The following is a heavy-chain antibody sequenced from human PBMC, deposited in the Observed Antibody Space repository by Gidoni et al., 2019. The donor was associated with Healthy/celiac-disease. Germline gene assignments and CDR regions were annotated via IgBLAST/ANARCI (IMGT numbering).Heavy chain of an antibody. J-gene: IGHJ4*02. CDR1: GGSFSGYY. V-gene: IGHV4-34*01. CDR3: ARGPITGTWDV. Sequence: QVQLQQWGAGLLKPSETLSLTCAVYGGSFSGYYWSWIRQPPGKGLEWIGEINHSGSTNYNPSLKSLVTISVDTSKNQFSLKLSSVTAADTAVYYCARGPITGTWDVWGQGTLVTVSS. D-gene: IGHD1-7*01. CDR2: INHSGST.